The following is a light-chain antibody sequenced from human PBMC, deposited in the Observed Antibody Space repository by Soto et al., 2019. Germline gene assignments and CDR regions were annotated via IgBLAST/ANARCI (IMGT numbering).Light chain of an antibody. CDR3: QEGYDTGT. V-gene: IGKV1-39*01. J-gene: IGKJ1*01. CDR2: NAS. CDR1: QNIARH. Sequence: DIQMTQSPSSLSASVGDRVSITCRASQNIARHLNWYQQKPGKAPKLLIYNASNLRGGVQSRFSGSGSATDFTLTIRSLQPDDFATYSCQEGYDTGTFGQGTKVDIK.